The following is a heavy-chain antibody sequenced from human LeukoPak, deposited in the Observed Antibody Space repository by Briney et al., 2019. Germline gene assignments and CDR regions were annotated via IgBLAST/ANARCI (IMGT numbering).Heavy chain of an antibody. D-gene: IGHD4-11*01. CDR1: GFTFSSYA. CDR3: TKASVTTVGYGSPPLLDP. CDR2: ISGSGGST. Sequence: GGSLRLSCAASGFTFSSYAMSWVRQAPGKGLEWVSAISGSGGSTYYADSVKGRFTISRDNSKNTLYLQMNSLRAEDTAVYYCTKASVTTVGYGSPPLLDPWGQGTLVTVSS. J-gene: IGHJ5*02. V-gene: IGHV3-23*01.